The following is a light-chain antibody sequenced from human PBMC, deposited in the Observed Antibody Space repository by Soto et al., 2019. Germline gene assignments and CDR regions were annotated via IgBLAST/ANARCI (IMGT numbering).Light chain of an antibody. J-gene: IGKJ4*01. CDR1: QSILYSSNNKTY. CDR3: QQTYSAPLT. V-gene: IGKV4-1*01. CDR2: WAS. Sequence: DIVMTQSPDSLAVSLGGTATINCRSSQSILYSSNNKTYLAWYQQKPGQPPKLLIYWASTRDSGVPGRFSGSGSETDFTLTINSLQPEDVAIYYCQQTYSAPLTFGGGTTVEIK.